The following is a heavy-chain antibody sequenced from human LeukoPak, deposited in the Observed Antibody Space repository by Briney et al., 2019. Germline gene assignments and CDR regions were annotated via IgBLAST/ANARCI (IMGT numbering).Heavy chain of an antibody. J-gene: IGHJ4*02. D-gene: IGHD5-18*01. V-gene: IGHV1-2*02. CDR1: GYTFTGYY. Sequence: ASVKVSCKASGYTFTGYYMHWVRQAPGQGLEWMGWTNPNSGGTNYAQKFQGRVTMTRDTSISTAYMELSRLRSDDTAVYYCARVLGRTAMVHYWGQGTLVTVSS. CDR3: ARVLGRTAMVHY. CDR2: TNPNSGGT.